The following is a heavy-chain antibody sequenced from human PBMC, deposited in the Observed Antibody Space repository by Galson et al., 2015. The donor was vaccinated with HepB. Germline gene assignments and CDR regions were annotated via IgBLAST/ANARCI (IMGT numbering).Heavy chain of an antibody. CDR3: ILRYGMDV. J-gene: IGHJ6*02. CDR1: GFTFGDYA. CDR2: IRSKAYGGTT. V-gene: IGHV3-49*03. Sequence: SLRLSCAASGFTFGDYAMSWIRQAPGKGLEWVGFIRSKAYGGTTEYAASVKGRFTISRDDSKSIAYLQMNSLKTEDTAVYYCILRYGMDVWGQGTTVTVSS.